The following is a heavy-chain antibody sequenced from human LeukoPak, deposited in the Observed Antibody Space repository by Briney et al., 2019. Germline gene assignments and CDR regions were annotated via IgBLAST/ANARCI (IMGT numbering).Heavy chain of an antibody. CDR3: AKAGYSTSWDFDY. J-gene: IGHJ4*02. Sequence: GGSLRLSCAASGFTFSSYAMSWVRQAPGKGLEWVLSISGSSGSTYYADSVKGRFTISRDNSKNTLYLQMNSLGAEDTAIYYCAKAGYSTSWDFDYWGQGTLVTVSS. D-gene: IGHD6-13*01. CDR2: ISGSSGST. CDR1: GFTFSSYA. V-gene: IGHV3-23*01.